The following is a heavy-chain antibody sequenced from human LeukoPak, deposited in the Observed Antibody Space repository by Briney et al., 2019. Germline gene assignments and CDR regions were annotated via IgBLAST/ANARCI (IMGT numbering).Heavy chain of an antibody. J-gene: IGHJ4*02. CDR1: GFTFNSYA. D-gene: IGHD5-18*01. CDR2: ISASGAST. CDR3: AKTYRDYFDY. Sequence: PGGSLRLSCAASGFTFNSYAMNWVRQAPGKGLEWISAISASGASTSYADSVKGRFTISRDNAKNTVSLQLNSLRAEDTAIYYCAKTYRDYFDYWGRGTLVTVSS. V-gene: IGHV3-23*01.